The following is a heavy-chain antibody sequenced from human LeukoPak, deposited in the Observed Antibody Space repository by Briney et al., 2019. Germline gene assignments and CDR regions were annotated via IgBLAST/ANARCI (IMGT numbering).Heavy chain of an antibody. J-gene: IGHJ4*02. CDR3: ARYLPWGYDY. Sequence: SETLSLTCTVSGGSISSYYWSWIRQPPGKGLEWIGFIFYSGTTNYNPSLKSRVTISVDTSKNQFSLNLSSVTAADTAVYYCARYLPWGYDYWGQGTLVTVSS. D-gene: IGHD5-12*01. CDR2: IFYSGTT. V-gene: IGHV4-59*01. CDR1: GGSISSYY.